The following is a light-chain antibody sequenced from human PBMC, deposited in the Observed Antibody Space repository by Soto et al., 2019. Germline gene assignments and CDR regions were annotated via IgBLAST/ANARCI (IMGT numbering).Light chain of an antibody. J-gene: IGKJ2*01. CDR1: QNIRTY. CDR3: QQGHSTPFT. Sequence: DIPMTQSPYSLSASLGDSVTITCRACQNIRTYLNWYQQQPGRAPKLLIHSASALPSGVPSRFSGSGSGTEFTLTMSGLQPEDFASYYCQQGHSTPFTFGQGTKVDIK. V-gene: IGKV1-39*01. CDR2: SAS.